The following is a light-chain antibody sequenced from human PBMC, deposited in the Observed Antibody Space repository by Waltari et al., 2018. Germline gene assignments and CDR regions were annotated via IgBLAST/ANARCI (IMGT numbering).Light chain of an antibody. CDR3: AAWDDSLGTV. CDR1: VSNIGGNS. J-gene: IGLJ3*02. V-gene: IGLV1-44*01. CDR2: NTN. Sequence: QSVLTQPPSASGTPGQRVTISCSGSVSNIGGNSVTWYQHPPGTSPKPLIYNTNQGPSGVPDRFSASKAGTSASLAITGLHSEDEAYYYCAAWDDSLGTVFGGGTKLTVL.